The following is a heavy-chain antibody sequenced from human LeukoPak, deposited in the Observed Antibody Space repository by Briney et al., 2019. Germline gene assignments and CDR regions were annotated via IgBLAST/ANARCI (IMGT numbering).Heavy chain of an antibody. D-gene: IGHD5-24*01. CDR1: GFNFSSYA. CDR3: ARGAAYNYPYYFDY. V-gene: IGHV3-23*01. CDR2: ISGSGGST. J-gene: IGHJ4*02. Sequence: GGSLRLSCSASGFNFSSYAMSWVRQAPGKGLEWVSAISGSGGSTYYADSVKGRFTISRDNSKNTLYLQMNSLRAEDTAVYYCARGAAYNYPYYFDYWGQGTLVTVSS.